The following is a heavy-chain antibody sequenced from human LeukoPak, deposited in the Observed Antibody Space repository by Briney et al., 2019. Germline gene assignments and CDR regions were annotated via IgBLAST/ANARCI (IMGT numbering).Heavy chain of an antibody. CDR1: GGPFSGYY. D-gene: IGHD6-13*01. CDR2: INHSGST. Sequence: PSETLSLTCAVYGGPFSGYYWSWIRQPPGKGLEWIGEINHSGSTNYNPSLKSRVTISVDTSKNQFSLKLSSVTAADTAVYYCARVGGRSVAAADQIDYWGQGTLVTVSS. J-gene: IGHJ4*02. V-gene: IGHV4-34*01. CDR3: ARVGGRSVAAADQIDY.